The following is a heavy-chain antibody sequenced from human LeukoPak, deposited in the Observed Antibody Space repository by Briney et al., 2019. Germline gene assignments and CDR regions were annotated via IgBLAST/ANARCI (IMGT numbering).Heavy chain of an antibody. CDR1: GGSISSSSYY. D-gene: IGHD3-9*01. J-gene: IGHJ3*02. CDR2: IYYSGST. CDR3: ARGPHNYDILTGYSTDVFDI. V-gene: IGHV4-39*01. Sequence: PSETLSLTCTVSGGSISSSSYYWGWIRQPPGKGLEWIGSIYYSGSTYYNPSLKSRVTISVDTSKKQFSMKLSSVTAADTAVYYCARGPHNYDILTGYSTDVFDIWGQGTMVTVSS.